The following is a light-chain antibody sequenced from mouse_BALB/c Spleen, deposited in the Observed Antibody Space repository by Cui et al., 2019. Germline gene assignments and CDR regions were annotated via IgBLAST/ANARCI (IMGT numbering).Light chain of an antibody. CDR3: QQGSSYPRA. Sequence: IVLTKSTALMSAAPVEKVTMTCSGSSSVSYMYWYQQKPWSAPRLLIYDTCNLASGVPGRFRGSGSGTSYSLTSSRMEDEEAATYYCQQGSSYPRAFGGGTKLEIK. J-gene: IGKJ1*01. CDR1: SSVSY. V-gene: IGKV4-55*01. CDR2: DTC.